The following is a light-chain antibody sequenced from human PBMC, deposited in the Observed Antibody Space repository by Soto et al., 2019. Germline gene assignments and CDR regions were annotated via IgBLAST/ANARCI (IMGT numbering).Light chain of an antibody. CDR1: KSLLHSNGYNY. CDR3: MQPLQSWT. CDR2: LGS. Sequence: DILMTQSPLSLPATPGEPASISCRSRKSLLHSNGYNYLDWYLQKPGQSPQLLIYLGSNRASGVPDRFSGSGSGTDFTLKIGRVEAEDVGVYYCMQPLQSWTFGQGTKVDIK. V-gene: IGKV2-28*01. J-gene: IGKJ1*01.